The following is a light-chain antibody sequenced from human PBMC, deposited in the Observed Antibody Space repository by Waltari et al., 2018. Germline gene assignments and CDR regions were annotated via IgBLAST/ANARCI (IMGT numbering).Light chain of an antibody. J-gene: IGKJ5*01. V-gene: IGKV3-11*01. CDR1: QSVSSF. CDR2: DAS. CDR3: QQRKTWPIT. Sequence: EIVLTQSPATLSLSPGERATLSCRASQSVSSFLAWYQQQRGQAPRLLIYDASTRATGNPARFSDSGSETDFTLTISSLEPEDFAVYYCQQRKTWPITFGQGTRLEIK.